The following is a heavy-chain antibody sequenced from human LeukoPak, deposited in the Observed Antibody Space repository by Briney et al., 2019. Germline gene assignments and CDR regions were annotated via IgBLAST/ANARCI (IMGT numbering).Heavy chain of an antibody. CDR3: VKLSSGSGSSFGFDS. V-gene: IGHV3-23*03. CDR2: ISNGGVTT. Sequence: GESLRLSCAASGFTFGSYAMSWVRQTPGKSLGGVSIISNGGVTTYYADSVRGRFTISRDNSKDLLYLQMDSLRAEDTAVYYCVKLSSGSGSSFGFDSWGLGTLVTVSS. CDR1: GFTFGSYA. D-gene: IGHD6-13*01. J-gene: IGHJ4*02.